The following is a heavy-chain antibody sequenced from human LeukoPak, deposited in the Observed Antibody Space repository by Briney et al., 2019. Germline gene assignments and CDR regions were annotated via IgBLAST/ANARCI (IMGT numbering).Heavy chain of an antibody. J-gene: IGHJ4*02. CDR2: ISGSGGST. CDR1: GFTFSSYA. CDR3: ARVVGRYCSSTSCYIDY. V-gene: IGHV3-23*01. Sequence: PGGSLRLSCAASGFTFSSYAMSWVRQAPGKGLEWVSAISGSGGSTYYADSVKGRFTISRDNSKNTLYLQMNSLRAEDTAVYYCARVVGRYCSSTSCYIDYCGQGTLVTVSS. D-gene: IGHD2-2*02.